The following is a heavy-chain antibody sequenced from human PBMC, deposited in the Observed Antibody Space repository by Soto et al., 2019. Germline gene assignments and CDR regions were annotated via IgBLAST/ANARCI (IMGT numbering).Heavy chain of an antibody. J-gene: IGHJ4*02. D-gene: IGHD3-3*01. CDR2: ISAYNGNT. CDR1: GYTFTSYG. V-gene: IGHV1-18*01. Sequence: ASVKVSCKASGYTFTSYGISWVRQAPGQGLEWMGWISAYNGNTNYAQKLQGRVTMTTDTSTSTAYMELRSLRSDDTAVYYCARDRGYDFWSGYYTGVALAHFDYWGQGTLVTVSS. CDR3: ARDRGYDFWSGYYTGVALAHFDY.